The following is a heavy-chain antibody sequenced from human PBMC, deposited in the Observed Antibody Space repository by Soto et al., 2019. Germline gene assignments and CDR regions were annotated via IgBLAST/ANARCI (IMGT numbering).Heavy chain of an antibody. J-gene: IGHJ5*02. D-gene: IGHD3-10*01. CDR3: ARDYMVRGVMRWFDP. CDR1: GGSISSSSYY. CDR2: IYYSGST. Sequence: SETLSLTCTVSGGSISSSSYYWGWIRQPPGKGLEWIGSIYYSGSTYYNPSLKSRVTISVDTSKNQFSLKLSSVTAADTAVYYCARDYMVRGVMRWFDPWGRGTLVTVSS. V-gene: IGHV4-39*02.